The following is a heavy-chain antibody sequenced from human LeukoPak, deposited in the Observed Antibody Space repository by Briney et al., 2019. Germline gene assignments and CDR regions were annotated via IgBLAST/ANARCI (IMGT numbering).Heavy chain of an antibody. Sequence: SETLSLTCTVSGGSISSYYWSWIRQPPGKGLEWIGYIYYSGSTNYNPSLKSRVTISVDTSKNQFSLKLSSVTAADAAVYYCARGYCSGGSCYSGWFDPWGQGTLVTVSS. D-gene: IGHD2-15*01. CDR2: IYYSGST. CDR1: GGSISSYY. V-gene: IGHV4-59*01. J-gene: IGHJ5*02. CDR3: ARGYCSGGSCYSGWFDP.